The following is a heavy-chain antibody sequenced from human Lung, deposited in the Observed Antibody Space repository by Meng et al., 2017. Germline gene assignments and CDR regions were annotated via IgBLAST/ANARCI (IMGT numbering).Heavy chain of an antibody. D-gene: IGHD2-2*01. CDR3: ARGFAPVAPGAFDY. Sequence: QVQLQQSGPGLVKPSQTLLLPCAISGDSVSSNRAAWNWIRQSPSRGLEWLGRTYYGSKWSHDYAVSVKSRITINADTSKNQFSLQLNSVTPGDTAVYYCARGFAPVAPGAFDYWGQGALVTVSS. CDR2: TYYGSKWSH. CDR1: GDSVSSNRAA. J-gene: IGHJ4*02. V-gene: IGHV6-1*01.